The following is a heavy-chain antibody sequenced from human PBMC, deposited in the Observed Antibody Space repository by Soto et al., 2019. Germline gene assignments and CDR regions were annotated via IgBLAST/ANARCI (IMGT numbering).Heavy chain of an antibody. CDR1: GFTFSSFA. Sequence: EVQLLESGGGLVQPGGSLRLSCEASGFTFSSFAMSWVRQAPGKGLEWVSTITNSGGATFYADSVKGRFTISRDNSKNTMYLQMNSLRGEDAAVYYCAKPSSPLPRHFDYWGQGTLVTVSS. J-gene: IGHJ4*02. V-gene: IGHV3-23*01. D-gene: IGHD1-26*01. CDR2: ITNSGGAT. CDR3: AKPSSPLPRHFDY.